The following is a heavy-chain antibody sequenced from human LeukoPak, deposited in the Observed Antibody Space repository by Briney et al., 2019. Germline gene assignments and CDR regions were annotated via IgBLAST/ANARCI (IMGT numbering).Heavy chain of an antibody. CDR3: ARDYYGSGDNFDY. CDR2: IKQEGSEK. V-gene: IGHV3-7*03. CDR1: GFAFSSYG. Sequence: GGSLRLSCAASGFAFSSYGMHWVRQAPGKGLEWVANIKQEGSEKYYVDSVKGRFTISRDNAKNSLYLQMNSLRAEDTAVYYCARDYYGSGDNFDYWGQGTLVTVSS. J-gene: IGHJ4*02. D-gene: IGHD3-10*01.